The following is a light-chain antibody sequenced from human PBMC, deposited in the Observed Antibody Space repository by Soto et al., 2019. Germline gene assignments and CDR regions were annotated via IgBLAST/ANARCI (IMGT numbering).Light chain of an antibody. CDR3: QHLNNYPPFT. CDR1: QDIKTY. J-gene: IGKJ3*01. Sequence: IQLTQSPSSLSASVGDRVSITCRASQDIKTYLAWYQQKQGKAPKLLISGTFTLQSGVPSRFNGSGSGTEFTLTISRLQPEDFATYYCQHLNNYPPFTFGPGTKVDLE. V-gene: IGKV1-9*01. CDR2: GTF.